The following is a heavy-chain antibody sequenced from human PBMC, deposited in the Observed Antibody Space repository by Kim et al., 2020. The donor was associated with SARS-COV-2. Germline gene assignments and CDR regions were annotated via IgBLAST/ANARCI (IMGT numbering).Heavy chain of an antibody. Sequence: GGSLRLSCAASKFTFSNYWMSWVRQAPGKGLEWVANIKRDGSQIHYLDSVKGRFTISRDNAQNSLYLQMNSLRVEDTAVYFCASFGSTNPWDHWGQGTL. CDR2: IKRDGSQI. CDR3: ASFGSTNPWDH. CDR1: KFTFSNYW. V-gene: IGHV3-7*01. D-gene: IGHD3-10*01. J-gene: IGHJ4*02.